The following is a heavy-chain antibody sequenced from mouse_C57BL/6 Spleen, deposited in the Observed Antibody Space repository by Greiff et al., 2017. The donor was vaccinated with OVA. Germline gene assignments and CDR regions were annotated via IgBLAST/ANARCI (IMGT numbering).Heavy chain of an antibody. CDR3: ARNYADGYYAFDY. CDR2: IWSGGST. D-gene: IGHD2-3*01. CDR1: GFSLTSYG. J-gene: IGHJ2*01. V-gene: IGHV2-2*01. Sequence: QVQLQQSGPGLVQPSQSLSITCTVSGFSLTSYGVHWVRQSPGKGLEWLGVIWSGGSTDYNAAFISRLSISKDNSKSQVFFKMNSLQADDTAIYYCARNYADGYYAFDYWGQGTTLTVSS.